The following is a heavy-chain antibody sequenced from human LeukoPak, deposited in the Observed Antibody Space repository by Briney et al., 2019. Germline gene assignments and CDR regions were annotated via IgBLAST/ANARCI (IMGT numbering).Heavy chain of an antibody. CDR2: ISYDGSNK. Sequence: QLVESGGGVVQPGRSLRLSCAASGFTFSSYAMHWVRQAPGKGLEWVAVISYDGSNKYYADSVKGRFTISRDNSKNTLYLQMNSLRAEDTAVYYCAKAYVGSSWSGGYYYGMDVWGQGTTVTVSS. V-gene: IGHV3-30*04. J-gene: IGHJ6*02. CDR3: AKAYVGSSWSGGYYYGMDV. CDR1: GFTFSSYA. D-gene: IGHD6-13*01.